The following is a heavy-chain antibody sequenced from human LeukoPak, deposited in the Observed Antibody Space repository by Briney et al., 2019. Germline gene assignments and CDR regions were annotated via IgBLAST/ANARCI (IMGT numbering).Heavy chain of an antibody. J-gene: IGHJ4*02. Sequence: PGGSLRLSCAASGFIFSRYSMNWVRQAPGKGLEWISSISSSGDATYYADSVKGRFTISRDNAKNSLYLQMNSLRAEDTAVYYCARLFSGSYWSLGHYFDYWGQGTLVTVSS. CDR1: GFIFSRYS. D-gene: IGHD1-26*01. CDR3: ARLFSGSYWSLGHYFDY. V-gene: IGHV3-21*01. CDR2: ISSSGDAT.